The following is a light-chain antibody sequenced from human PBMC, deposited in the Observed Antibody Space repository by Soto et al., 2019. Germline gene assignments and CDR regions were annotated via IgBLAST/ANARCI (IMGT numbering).Light chain of an antibody. Sequence: QAVVTQASSLTVAPGGTVTLTCGSITGAVTSVHWPYWFQQRPGQAPRILIYDTNNKHSLTPARFSGSLLGGKAALILSGAQPEDEAAYYCSLYHSGVVGFGGGTKLTV. V-gene: IGLV7-46*01. CDR3: SLYHSGVVG. CDR1: TGAVTSVHW. CDR2: DTN. J-gene: IGLJ2*01.